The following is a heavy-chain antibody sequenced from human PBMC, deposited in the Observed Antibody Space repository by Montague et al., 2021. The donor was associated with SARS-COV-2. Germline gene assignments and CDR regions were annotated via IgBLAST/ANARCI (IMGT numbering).Heavy chain of an antibody. Sequence: TLSLTCTVSGGSISSSNYYWSWIRQPAGKGLEWIGRIDTSGSTNYNPSLKSRVTISVDTSKNQFSLKLSSVTAADTAVYYCASRSCLSGAFDLWGQGTMVTVSS. D-gene: IGHD5/OR15-5a*01. V-gene: IGHV4-61*02. CDR2: IDTSGST. CDR3: ASRSCLSGAFDL. J-gene: IGHJ3*01. CDR1: GGSISSSNYY.